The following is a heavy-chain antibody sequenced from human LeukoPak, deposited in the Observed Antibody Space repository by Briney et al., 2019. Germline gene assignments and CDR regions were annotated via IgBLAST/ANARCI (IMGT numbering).Heavy chain of an antibody. Sequence: RAPVKVSCKASGYTFTGYYMHWVRQAPGQGLEWMGWINPNSGGTNYAQKFQGRVTMTRDTSISTAYMELSRLRSDDTAVYYCARRGDYYPLEMDWGQGTLVTVSS. V-gene: IGHV1-2*02. J-gene: IGHJ4*02. CDR1: GYTFTGYY. CDR2: INPNSGGT. D-gene: IGHD4-17*01. CDR3: ARRGDYYPLEMD.